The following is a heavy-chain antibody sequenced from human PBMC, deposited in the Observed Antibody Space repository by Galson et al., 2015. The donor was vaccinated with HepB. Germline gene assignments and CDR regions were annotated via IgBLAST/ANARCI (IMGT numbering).Heavy chain of an antibody. V-gene: IGHV1-3*01. D-gene: IGHD3-3*01. CDR3: ARTYYDFWSGYYPFDY. CDR2: INAGNGNT. J-gene: IGHJ4*02. CDR1: GYTFTSYA. Sequence: SVKVSCKASGYTFTSYAMHWVRQAPGQRLEWMGWINAGNGNTKYSQKFQGRVTITRDTSASTAYMELSSLRSEDTAVYYCARTYYDFWSGYYPFDYWGQGTLVTVSS.